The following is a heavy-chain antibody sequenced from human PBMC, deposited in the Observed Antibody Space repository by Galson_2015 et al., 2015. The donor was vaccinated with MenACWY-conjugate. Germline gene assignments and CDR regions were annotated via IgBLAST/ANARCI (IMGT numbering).Heavy chain of an antibody. D-gene: IGHD2-2*01. CDR1: GFTFSSYW. V-gene: IGHV3-74*01. CDR3: ATYCSSPSCYANGAY. Sequence: SLRLSCAASGFTFSSYWMHWVRQSPGKGLVWVSRINSDGSSANYADSVKGRSTISRDNAKNTLYLQMNSLRAEDTAVYYCATYCSSPSCYANGAYWGQGTLVTVSS. J-gene: IGHJ4*02. CDR2: INSDGSSA.